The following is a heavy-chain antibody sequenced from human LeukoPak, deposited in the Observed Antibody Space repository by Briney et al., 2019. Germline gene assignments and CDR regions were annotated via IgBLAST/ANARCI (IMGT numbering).Heavy chain of an antibody. Sequence: SETLSLTCTVSGGSISSSSYYWGWIRQPPGKGLEWIGSIYYSGSTYYNPSLKSRVTISVDTSKNQFSLKLSSVTAADTAVYYCAIPDIYSSSWYVDYFDYWGQGTLSPSPQ. J-gene: IGHJ4*02. V-gene: IGHV4-39*07. CDR3: AIPDIYSSSWYVDYFDY. D-gene: IGHD6-13*01. CDR1: GGSISSSSYY. CDR2: IYYSGST.